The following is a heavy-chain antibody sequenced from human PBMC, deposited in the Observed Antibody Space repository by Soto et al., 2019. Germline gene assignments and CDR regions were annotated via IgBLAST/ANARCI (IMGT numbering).Heavy chain of an antibody. CDR1: GYTLTELS. CDR2: FDPEDGET. D-gene: IGHD3-16*01. V-gene: IGHV1-24*01. J-gene: IGHJ5*02. CDR3: ATVPGRLTISYGFDP. Sequence: VKVSCKVSGYTLTELSMRWVRQAPGKGLEWMGGFDPEDGETIYAQKFQGRVTMTEDTSTDTAYMELSSLRSEDTAVYYCATVPGRLTISYGFDPWGQGTLVTVSS.